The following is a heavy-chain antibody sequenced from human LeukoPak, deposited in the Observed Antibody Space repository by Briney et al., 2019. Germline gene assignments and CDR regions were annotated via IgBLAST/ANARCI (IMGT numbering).Heavy chain of an antibody. CDR3: ARASDYYGSGSYLDY. CDR1: GFTFSSYS. Sequence: GGSLGLSCAASGFTFSSYSMNWVRQAPGKGLEWVSSISSSSSYIYYADSVKGRFTISRDNAKNSLYLQMNSLRAEDTAVYYCARASDYYGSGSYLDYWGQGTLVTVSS. V-gene: IGHV3-21*01. D-gene: IGHD3-10*01. CDR2: ISSSSSYI. J-gene: IGHJ4*02.